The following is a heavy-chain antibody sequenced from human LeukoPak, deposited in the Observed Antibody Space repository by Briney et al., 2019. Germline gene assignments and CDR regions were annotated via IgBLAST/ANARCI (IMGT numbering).Heavy chain of an antibody. J-gene: IGHJ4*02. V-gene: IGHV3-21*01. CDR2: IPSNSDLL. D-gene: IGHD2-8*02. CDR3: ARDRENPEGFCSGGTCSPPDY. CDR1: GFNFRAHD. Sequence: GGSLRLSCVASGFNFRAHDMNWVRQAPGKGLEWLSSIPSNSDLLLYAISLKDRFTISRNNDKSTLYLQMKRLTVEDTAVYYCARDRENPEGFCSGGTCSPPDYWGPGTLVVVSS.